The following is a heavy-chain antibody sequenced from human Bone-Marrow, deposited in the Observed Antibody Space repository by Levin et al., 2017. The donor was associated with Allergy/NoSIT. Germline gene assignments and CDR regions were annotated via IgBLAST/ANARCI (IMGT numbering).Heavy chain of an antibody. J-gene: IGHJ4*02. V-gene: IGHV3-30*04. Sequence: PGGSLRLSCAASGFNFNTYAMHWVRQAPGKGLEWVAVISYDGSDQHYADSVRGRFIVSRDNSQNTLYLQMTRLTPGDTALYYCARAPAQFDYWGQGTPVTVSS. CDR2: ISYDGSDQ. CDR1: GFNFNTYA. CDR3: ARAPAQFDY.